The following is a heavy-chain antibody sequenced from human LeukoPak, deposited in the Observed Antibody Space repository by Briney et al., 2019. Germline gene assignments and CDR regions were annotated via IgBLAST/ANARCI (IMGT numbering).Heavy chain of an antibody. CDR2: IKQDGSEK. J-gene: IGHJ3*02. CDR1: GFTFSSYM. D-gene: IGHD2-15*01. Sequence: PGGSLRLSCAASGFTFSSYMMTWVRQAPGKGLEWVANIKQDGSEKYYVDSVKGRFTISRDNAKNSLYLQMNSLRAEDTAVYYCATERYCSGGSCSVDDAFDIWGQGTMVTVSS. V-gene: IGHV3-7*01. CDR3: ATERYCSGGSCSVDDAFDI.